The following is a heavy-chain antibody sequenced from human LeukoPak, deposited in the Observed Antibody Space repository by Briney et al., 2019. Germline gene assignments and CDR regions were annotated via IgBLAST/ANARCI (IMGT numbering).Heavy chain of an antibody. V-gene: IGHV3-21*01. CDR2: ITSTSTYI. Sequence: GGSLRLSCAASGFAFSTYSMSWVRQAPGKRLEWVSSITSTSTYIHYADSVRGRFTISRDNAENSLYLQVNGLRAEDTAVYYCARVAAEATIHNYYYSYMDVWGKGTTVTVSS. CDR3: ARVAAEATIHNYYYSYMDV. J-gene: IGHJ6*03. CDR1: GFAFSTYS. D-gene: IGHD5-12*01.